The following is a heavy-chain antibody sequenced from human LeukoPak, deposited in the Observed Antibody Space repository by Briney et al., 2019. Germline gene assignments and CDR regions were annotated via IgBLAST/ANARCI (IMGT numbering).Heavy chain of an antibody. J-gene: IGHJ4*02. Sequence: GGSLRLSCAASGFSFDDYAMHWVRQAPGKGLEWVAAISSSSRDIFYADSVKGRFSISRDNTQNSLSLQMSSLKAEDTAVYYCVREAAATLFDYWGQGTLVTVSS. D-gene: IGHD1-26*01. V-gene: IGHV3-21*01. CDR2: ISSSSRDI. CDR3: VREAAATLFDY. CDR1: GFSFDDYA.